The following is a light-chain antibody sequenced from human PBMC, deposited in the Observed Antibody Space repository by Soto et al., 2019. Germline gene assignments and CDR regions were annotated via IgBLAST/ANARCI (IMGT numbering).Light chain of an antibody. V-gene: IGKV3-20*01. CDR1: QSVSSSS. Sequence: EIVLTQSPGTLSLSPGERATLSCRASQSVSSSSLAWYQQNPGQAPRLLIYGASSRATGIPDRFSGSGSGTDFTLTISRLEPEDFAVYYCQQYGSSPRTFGQGTKVEI. J-gene: IGKJ1*01. CDR3: QQYGSSPRT. CDR2: GAS.